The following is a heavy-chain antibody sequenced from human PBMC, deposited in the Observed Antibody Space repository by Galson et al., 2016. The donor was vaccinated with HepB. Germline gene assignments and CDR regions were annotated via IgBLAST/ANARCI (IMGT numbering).Heavy chain of an antibody. CDR3: ARGRRRRSGGSWGSYDC. V-gene: IGHV4-30-4*08. D-gene: IGHD2-15*01. CDR2: IYYSGTI. J-gene: IGHJ4*02. Sequence: TLSLTCTVSGGSISNDDSYWSWIRQPPGKGLEWIGYIYYSGTIYYNPSLQRRLTISLDTSKNQFSLKVNSVTAADTAVYYCARGRRRRSGGSWGSYDCWGQGTLVTVSS. CDR1: GGSISNDDSY.